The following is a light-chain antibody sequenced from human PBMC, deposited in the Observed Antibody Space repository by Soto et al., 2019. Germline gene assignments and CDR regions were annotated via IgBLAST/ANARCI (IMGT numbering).Light chain of an antibody. Sequence: EIVMTHSPATLSVSPCERAALSWSASQSVSSNLAWYQQKPGQAPRLLIYGASTRATGIPARFSGSGSGTEFTLTISSLQSEDFAVYYCQQYNNWPPITFGQGTRLEIK. V-gene: IGKV3-15*01. J-gene: IGKJ5*01. CDR3: QQYNNWPPIT. CDR2: GAS. CDR1: QSVSSN.